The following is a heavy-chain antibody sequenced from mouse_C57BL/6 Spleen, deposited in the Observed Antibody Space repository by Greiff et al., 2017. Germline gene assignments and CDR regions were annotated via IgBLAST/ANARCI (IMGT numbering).Heavy chain of an antibody. Sequence: VQLQQSGPELVKPGASVKISCKASGYTFTDYYMNWVKQSHGKSLEWIGDINPNNGGTSYNQKFKGKATLTVDKSSSTAYMELRSLTSEDSAVYYCARRSLYDYPFAYWGQGTLVTVSA. CDR1: GYTFTDYY. CDR3: ARRSLYDYPFAY. D-gene: IGHD2-4*01. CDR2: INPNNGGT. J-gene: IGHJ3*01. V-gene: IGHV1-26*01.